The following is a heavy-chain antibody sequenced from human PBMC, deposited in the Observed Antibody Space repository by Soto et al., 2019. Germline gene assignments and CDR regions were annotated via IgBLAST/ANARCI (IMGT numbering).Heavy chain of an antibody. V-gene: IGHV1-18*01. CDR1: GYTFTSYG. CDR2: ISAYNGNT. D-gene: IGHD5-18*01. J-gene: IGHJ3*02. Sequence: GASVKVSCKASGYTFTSYGISWVRQAPGQGLEWMGWISAYNGNTNYAQRLQGRVTMTTDTSTSTAYMELRSLRSDDTAVYYCARDLVDTAMESRLAIWGKGTMVTVSS. CDR3: ARDLVDTAMESRLAI.